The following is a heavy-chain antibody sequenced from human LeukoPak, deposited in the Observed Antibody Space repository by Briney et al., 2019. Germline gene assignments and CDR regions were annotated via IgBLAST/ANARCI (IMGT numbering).Heavy chain of an antibody. Sequence: ASVKVSCKASGYTFTSYGISWVRQAPGQGLEWMGWISAYNGNTNYAQKLQSRVTMTTDTSTSIAYMELRSLRSDDTAVYYCARDHTFTVPTGYWGQGTLVTVSS. CDR2: ISAYNGNT. CDR1: GYTFTSYG. V-gene: IGHV1-18*01. D-gene: IGHD4-17*01. CDR3: ARDHTFTVPTGY. J-gene: IGHJ4*02.